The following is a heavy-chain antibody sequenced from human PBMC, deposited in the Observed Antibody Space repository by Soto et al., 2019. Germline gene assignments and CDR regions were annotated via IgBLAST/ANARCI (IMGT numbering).Heavy chain of an antibody. D-gene: IGHD1-1*01. V-gene: IGHV1-2*04. CDR2: INPNSGGT. CDR3: ASPADTGWTYIYYFDF. CDR1: GYTFTGYY. J-gene: IGHJ4*02. Sequence: ASVKVSCKASGYTFTGYYMHWVRQAPGQGLEWMGWINPNSGGTNYAQKFQGWVTMTRDTSISTAYMELSRLRSEDTAVYYCASPADTGWTYIYYFDFWGQGTLVTVSS.